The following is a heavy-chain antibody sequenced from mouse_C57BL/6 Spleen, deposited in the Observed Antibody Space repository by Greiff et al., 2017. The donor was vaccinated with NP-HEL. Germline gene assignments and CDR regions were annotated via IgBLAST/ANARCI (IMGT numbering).Heavy chain of an antibody. J-gene: IGHJ1*03. CDR2: IRTKTDGYTT. Sequence: EVQLLQSGGDLVRPGGSLSLSCAASGFTFTDDYMHWVRQPPGQALEWFGFIRTKTDGYTTAYNASVKGRFTISRDNSQSILYLQMNALRAEDSATYYCARYLTTVGARDVDVWGTGTTVTVSS. CDR1: GFTFTDDY. V-gene: IGHV7-3*01. CDR3: ARYLTTVGARDVDV. D-gene: IGHD1-1*01.